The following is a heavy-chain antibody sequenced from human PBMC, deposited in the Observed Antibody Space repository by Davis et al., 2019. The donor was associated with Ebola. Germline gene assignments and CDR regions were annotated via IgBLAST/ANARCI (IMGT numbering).Heavy chain of an antibody. V-gene: IGHV3-23*01. CDR2: IGASGTNS. Sequence: GGSLRLSCAAAGFTFSSFALTWLRQAPGKGLEWVSTIGASGTNSYYAESVKGRFTSSRDNSKNTLFLQMNSLRAEDTAVYYCAKALEEDSGDPEVALHYWGQGTLVTVSS. CDR3: AKALEEDSGDPEVALHY. D-gene: IGHD4-17*01. J-gene: IGHJ4*02. CDR1: GFTFSSFA.